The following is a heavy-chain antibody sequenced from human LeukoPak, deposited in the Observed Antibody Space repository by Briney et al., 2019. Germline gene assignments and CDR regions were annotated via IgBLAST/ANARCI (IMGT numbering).Heavy chain of an antibody. V-gene: IGHV4-59*08. CDR3: ARQGQYYYDSSDYYYFDY. D-gene: IGHD3-22*01. Sequence: PSETLSLTCTVSGGSISSYHWSWIRQPPGKGLEWIGYIYYSGSTNYNPSLKSRVAISVDTSKNQFSLKLSSVTAAGTSVYYCARQGQYYYDSSDYYYFDYWGQGTLVTVSS. CDR1: GGSISSYH. CDR2: IYYSGST. J-gene: IGHJ4*02.